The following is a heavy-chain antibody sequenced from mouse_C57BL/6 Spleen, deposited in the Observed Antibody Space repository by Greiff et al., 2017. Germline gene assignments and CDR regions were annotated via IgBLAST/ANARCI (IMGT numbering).Heavy chain of an antibody. CDR2: ISSGGDYI. D-gene: IGHD1-1*01. V-gene: IGHV5-9-1*02. Sequence: EVQRVESGEGLVKPGGSLKLSCAASGFTFSSYAMSWVRQTPEKRLEWVAYISSGGDYIYYADTVKGRFTISRDNARNTLYLQMSSLKSEDTAMYYCTVATVVAGGFDYWGQGTTLTVSS. J-gene: IGHJ2*01. CDR3: TVATVVAGGFDY. CDR1: GFTFSSYA.